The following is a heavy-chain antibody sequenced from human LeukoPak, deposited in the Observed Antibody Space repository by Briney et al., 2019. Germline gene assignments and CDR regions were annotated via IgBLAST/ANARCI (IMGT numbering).Heavy chain of an antibody. CDR2: MNPNSGNT. V-gene: IGHV1-8*01. J-gene: IGHJ4*02. Sequence: ASVKVSCKASGYTFTSYDINWVRQATGQGLVWMGWMNPNSGNTGYAQKFQGRVTMTRNTSISTAYMELSSLRSEDTAVYYCARGRVSSWYPVAFDYWGQGTLVAVSS. CDR3: ARGRVSSWYPVAFDY. D-gene: IGHD6-13*01. CDR1: GYTFTSYD.